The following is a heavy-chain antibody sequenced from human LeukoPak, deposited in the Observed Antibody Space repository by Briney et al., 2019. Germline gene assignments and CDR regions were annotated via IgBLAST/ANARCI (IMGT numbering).Heavy chain of an antibody. V-gene: IGHV4-59*01. J-gene: IGHJ4*02. CDR3: ARELVYYDSSGYWDY. D-gene: IGHD3-22*01. Sequence: SETLSLTGTVSGGSISSYYWSWLRQPPGKGLEWIGYIYYSGSTNYNPSLKSRVTISVDTSKKQFSLKVRSVTAADTAVYYCARELVYYDSSGYWDYWGQGTLVTVSS. CDR2: IYYSGST. CDR1: GGSISSYY.